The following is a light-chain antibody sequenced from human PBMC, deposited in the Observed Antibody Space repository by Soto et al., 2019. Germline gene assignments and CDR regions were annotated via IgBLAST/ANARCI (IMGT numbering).Light chain of an antibody. CDR3: QQSYNGPFT. Sequence: DLQMTQSPSSLSASVGDRVTITSRASHSIDFYLNWYQQTPGQAPKILIYSASSLQTGVPSRFSGSGSGTDFTLTISSLQPEDFATYYCQQSYNGPFTFGPGTKVDIK. V-gene: IGKV1-39*01. CDR2: SAS. J-gene: IGKJ3*01. CDR1: HSIDFY.